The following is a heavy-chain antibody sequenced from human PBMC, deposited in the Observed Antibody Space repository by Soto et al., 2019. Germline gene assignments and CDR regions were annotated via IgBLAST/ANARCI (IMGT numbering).Heavy chain of an antibody. CDR2: IRDYTGYT. CDR3: ARASDGYRSGWYVGYFDY. V-gene: IGHV1-18*04. J-gene: IGHJ4*02. CDR1: GYTFTSYG. D-gene: IGHD6-19*01. Sequence: QVQLVQSGGEVRKPGAAVKGSCNASGYTFTSYGVSWVRQAPGQGLEWMGGIRDYTGYTNYAQKFQGRVTITTDTSTSTAYMELRSLISADTAVYYCARASDGYRSGWYVGYFDYWGQGTLVTVSS.